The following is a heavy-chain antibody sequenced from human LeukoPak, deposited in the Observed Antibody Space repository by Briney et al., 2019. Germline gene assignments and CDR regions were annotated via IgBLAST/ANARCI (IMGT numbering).Heavy chain of an antibody. J-gene: IGHJ4*02. Sequence: SETLSLTCTVSGGSISSSSYCWGWIRQPPGKGLEWIGSIYYSGSTYYNPSLKSRVTISVDTSKNQFSLKLSSVTAADTAVYYCARGPVVITTFDYWGQGTLVTVSS. D-gene: IGHD3-22*01. CDR2: IYYSGST. CDR1: GGSISSSSYC. V-gene: IGHV4-39*07. CDR3: ARGPVVITTFDY.